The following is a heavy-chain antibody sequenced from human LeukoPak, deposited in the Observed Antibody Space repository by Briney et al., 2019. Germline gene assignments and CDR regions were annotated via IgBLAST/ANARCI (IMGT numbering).Heavy chain of an antibody. J-gene: IGHJ4*02. D-gene: IGHD3-10*01. CDR1: GFTFSSYW. Sequence: GGSLRLSCAASGFTFSSYWMSWVRQAPGKGLEWVANIKQDGSEKYYVDSVKGRFTISRDNAKNSLYLQMNSLRAEDTAVYYCAREVRGVIMDYFDYWGQGTLVTVSS. CDR2: IKQDGSEK. V-gene: IGHV3-7*01. CDR3: AREVRGVIMDYFDY.